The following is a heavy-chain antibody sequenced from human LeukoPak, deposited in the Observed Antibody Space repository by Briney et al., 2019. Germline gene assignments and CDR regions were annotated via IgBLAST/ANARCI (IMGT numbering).Heavy chain of an antibody. Sequence: GASVKVSCKASGYTFTGYYMHWVRQAPGQGLEWMGWINPNSGGTNYAQKFQGRVTMTRDTSISTAYMELSRLRSDDTAVYYCARKYYDLWSGYYENNWFDPWGQGTLVTVSS. CDR3: ARKYYDLWSGYYENNWFDP. D-gene: IGHD3-3*01. CDR2: INPNSGGT. V-gene: IGHV1-2*02. CDR1: GYTFTGYY. J-gene: IGHJ5*02.